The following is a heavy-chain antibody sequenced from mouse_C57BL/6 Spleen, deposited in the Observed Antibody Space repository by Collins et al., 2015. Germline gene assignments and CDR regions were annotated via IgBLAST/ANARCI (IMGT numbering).Heavy chain of an antibody. J-gene: IGHJ2*01. CDR3: ARYYGSSSYYFDY. Sequence: QVQLKQSGAELVRPGASVKLSCKASGYTFTDYYINWVKKRPGQGLEWIARIYPGSGNTYYNEKFKGKATLTAEKSSSTAYMQLSSLTSEDSAVYFCARYYGSSSYYFDYWGQGTTLTVSS. CDR1: GYTFTDYY. D-gene: IGHD1-1*01. V-gene: IGHV1-76*01. CDR2: IYPGSGNT.